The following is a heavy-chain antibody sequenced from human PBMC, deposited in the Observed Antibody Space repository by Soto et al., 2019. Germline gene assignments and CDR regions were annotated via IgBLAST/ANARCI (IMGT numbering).Heavy chain of an antibody. Sequence: QVQLVQSGAEVKKPGSSVKVSCKVSGGTFSNYAIDWVRLAPGHGLEWMGGIVPIFGTTYYTQKFQGRAIIIADDSTPTAYLEMRSLRSEDTAIYYCARVEAVAGLYNYPGLDVWGQGTAVTVSS. D-gene: IGHD6-19*01. CDR1: GGTFSNYA. V-gene: IGHV1-69*12. CDR3: ARVEAVAGLYNYPGLDV. J-gene: IGHJ6*02. CDR2: IVPIFGTT.